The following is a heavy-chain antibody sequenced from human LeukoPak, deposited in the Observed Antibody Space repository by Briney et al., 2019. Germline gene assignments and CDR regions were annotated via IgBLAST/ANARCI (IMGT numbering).Heavy chain of an antibody. CDR1: GGSVTSTDYY. V-gene: IGHV4-39*01. CDR3: ARHKWGGMIVVPWGYFDY. J-gene: IGHJ4*02. CDR2: INHSGNI. D-gene: IGHD3-22*01. Sequence: PSETLSLTCTVSGGSVTSTDYYWGWIRQLPGKGLEWIVSINHSGNINYNAPLKSRVTISIDTSKNQFFLKLTDVTAADTAVYYCARHKWGGMIVVPWGYFDYWGQGTLVTVSS.